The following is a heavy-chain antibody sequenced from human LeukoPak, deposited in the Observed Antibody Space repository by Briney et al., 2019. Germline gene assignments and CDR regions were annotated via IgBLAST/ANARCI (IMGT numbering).Heavy chain of an antibody. Sequence: GGSLRLSCAASGFTFSDFYMGWIRQAPGKGLEWVSYISSGGSNRYYADSVNGRFTISRDNAKNSLYLQMNSLRAEDTAVDDCARASGYSGGSYYERRDFVHWGQGTLVTVSS. D-gene: IGHD5-12*01. CDR2: ISSGGSNR. CDR3: ARASGYSGGSYYERRDFVH. V-gene: IGHV3-11*04. CDR1: GFTFSDFY. J-gene: IGHJ4*02.